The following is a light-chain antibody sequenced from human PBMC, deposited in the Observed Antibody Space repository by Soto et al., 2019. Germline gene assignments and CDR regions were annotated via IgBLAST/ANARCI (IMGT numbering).Light chain of an antibody. J-gene: IGLJ1*01. CDR3: SSYTSSNTLV. Sequence: QSVLTQPASVSGSPGQSITISCTGTSSDVGGYNYVSWYQQHPGKAPKFMIYDVSNRPSGVSNRFSGSKSGNTASLTISGLQADDEADYCCSSYTSSNTLVFGTGTKLTVL. CDR1: SSDVGGYNY. CDR2: DVS. V-gene: IGLV2-14*01.